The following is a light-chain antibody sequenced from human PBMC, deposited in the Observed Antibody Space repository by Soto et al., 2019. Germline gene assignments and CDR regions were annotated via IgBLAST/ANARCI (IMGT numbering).Light chain of an antibody. CDR1: QSVSTD. V-gene: IGKV3-15*01. CDR3: LQYKDWPVYT. CDR2: AAS. Sequence: EVVMTQSPVNLSVSPGERATLSCRASQSVSTDLAWYQQKPGQAPKLLIYAASTRVTGISARFSGSGSGTEFSLTISSLQSEDFGIYYCLQYKDWPVYTVGQGTNVEVK. J-gene: IGKJ2*01.